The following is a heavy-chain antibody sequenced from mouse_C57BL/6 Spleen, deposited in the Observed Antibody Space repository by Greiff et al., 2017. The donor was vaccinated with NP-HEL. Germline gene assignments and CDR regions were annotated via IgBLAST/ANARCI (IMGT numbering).Heavy chain of an antibody. J-gene: IGHJ1*03. D-gene: IGHD6-1*01. CDR3: ARGEGSWAFGV. Sequence: VQLQQPGAELVRPGASVTLSCKASGYTFTDYEMHWVKQTPVQGLEWIGAIDPETGGTAYNEKFKGKAILTADKSSSTAYMELRSLTSEDSAVYYCARGEGSWAFGVWGTGTTVTVSS. CDR1: GYTFTDYE. CDR2: IDPETGGT. V-gene: IGHV1-15*01.